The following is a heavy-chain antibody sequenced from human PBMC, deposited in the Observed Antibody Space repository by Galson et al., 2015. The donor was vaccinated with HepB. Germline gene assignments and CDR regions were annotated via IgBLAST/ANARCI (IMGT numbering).Heavy chain of an antibody. CDR1: GFTFTNYC. J-gene: IGHJ4*02. V-gene: IGHV3-7*01. CDR2: IKQDGSAK. CDR3: ATSIDAGGTD. D-gene: IGHD6-13*01. Sequence: SLRLSCAASGFTFTNYCMAWVRQAPGKGLEWVANIKQDGSAKFYLDSVKGRFTISRDNAKSSLYLQMNSLRAEDTGVYYCATSIDAGGTDWGQGTLVTVSS.